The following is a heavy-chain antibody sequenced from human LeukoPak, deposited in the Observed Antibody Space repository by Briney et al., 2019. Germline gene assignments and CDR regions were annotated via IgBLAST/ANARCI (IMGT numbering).Heavy chain of an antibody. D-gene: IGHD3-3*01. J-gene: IGHJ4*02. Sequence: GESLKISCQGSGYSFTSYWIGWVRQMPGKGLEWMGIIYPGDSDTRYSPSFQGQVTISADKSISTAYLQWSSLKASDTAMYYCARRTDFWSGYYDAPDYWGQGTLVTVSS. CDR2: IYPGDSDT. CDR1: GYSFTSYW. CDR3: ARRTDFWSGYYDAPDY. V-gene: IGHV5-51*01.